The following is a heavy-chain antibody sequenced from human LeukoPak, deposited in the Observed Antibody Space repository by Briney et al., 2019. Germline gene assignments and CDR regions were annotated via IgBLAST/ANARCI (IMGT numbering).Heavy chain of an antibody. J-gene: IGHJ3*02. V-gene: IGHV4-61*01. CDR2: ISHSGST. CDR1: GFSISSDYY. D-gene: IGHD3-22*01. CDR3: ARGYYDARGDSNPFDI. Sequence: SETLSLTCAVSGFSISSDYYWSWIRQPPGRGLEWIGYISHSGSTNYKPSLKSRVSISVDTSKNQFSLKLTSVTAADTAIYYCARGYYDARGDSNPFDIWGQGTMVTVSS.